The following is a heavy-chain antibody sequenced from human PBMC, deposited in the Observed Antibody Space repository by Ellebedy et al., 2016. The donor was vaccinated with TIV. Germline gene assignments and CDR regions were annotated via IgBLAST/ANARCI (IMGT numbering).Heavy chain of an antibody. J-gene: IGHJ4*02. V-gene: IGHV3-53*01. D-gene: IGHD3-16*01. CDR1: GFSISGNF. Sequence: GESLKISXAASGFSISGNFISWVRQAPGRGLEWVSVIYSGGSTYYGDSVKGRFTISRDISQNTVYLQMNSLRAEDTAVYYCAREGQGGFDYWGQGTLVSVSS. CDR2: IYSGGST. CDR3: AREGQGGFDY.